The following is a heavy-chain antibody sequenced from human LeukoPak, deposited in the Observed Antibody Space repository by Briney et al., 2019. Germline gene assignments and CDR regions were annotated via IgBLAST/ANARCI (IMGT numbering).Heavy chain of an antibody. Sequence: GGSLRLSCAASGFTFSSYSMNWVRQAPGKGLEWVSYISSSSSTIYYADSVKGRFTISRDNAKNSLYLQMNSLRAEDTAVYYCARDPGWFGDYYMDVWGKGTTVTVSS. J-gene: IGHJ6*03. CDR2: ISSSSSTI. CDR3: ARDPGWFGDYYMDV. CDR1: GFTFSSYS. V-gene: IGHV3-48*01. D-gene: IGHD3-10*01.